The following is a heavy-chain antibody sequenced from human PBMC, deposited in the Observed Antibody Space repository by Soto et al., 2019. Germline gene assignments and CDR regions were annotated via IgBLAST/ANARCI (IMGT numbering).Heavy chain of an antibody. CDR2: ISGSDGNT. CDR1: GFTFSNYA. V-gene: IGHV3-23*01. Sequence: EVQLLESGGDLVQPGGSLRLSCTASGFTFSNYAMNWVRQATGKGLEWFSGISGSDGNTNYADSVKGRFTISRDNFKNTLDLQMNCLRAEEPAVYYCATAGAGSAGGRYYRHAMDVWGQGTTVTVAS. CDR3: ATAGAGSAGGRYYRHAMDV. J-gene: IGHJ6*02. D-gene: IGHD3-16*01.